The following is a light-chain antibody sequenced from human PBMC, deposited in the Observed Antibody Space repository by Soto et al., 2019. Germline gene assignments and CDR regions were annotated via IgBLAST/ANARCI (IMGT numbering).Light chain of an antibody. J-gene: IGLJ3*02. CDR2: EGS. CDR1: SSDVGSYNL. V-gene: IGLV2-14*02. CDR3: SSYKFSTTLRV. Sequence: QSALTQPASVSGSPGQSITISCTGTSSDVGSYNLVSWYQQHPGKAPKLMIYEGSKRPSGVSNRFSGSKSGNTASLTISGLQAEDEADYYCSSYKFSTTLRVFGGGTKVTVL.